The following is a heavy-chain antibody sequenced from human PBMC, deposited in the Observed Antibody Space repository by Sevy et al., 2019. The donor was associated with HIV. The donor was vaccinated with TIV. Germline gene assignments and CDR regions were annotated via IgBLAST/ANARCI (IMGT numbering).Heavy chain of an antibody. CDR2: VSYDGSSK. V-gene: IGHV3-30*03. CDR1: GFTFRNFG. J-gene: IGHJ6*02. D-gene: IGHD3-10*01. CDR3: ARGGSGDYYYYGVDV. Sequence: GGSLRLSCVGSGFTFRNFGVHWLHQAPGKGLEWLSVVSYDGSSKYYVDSVKGRFIVSRDNSKNTLYLQMNSLRTEDTAVHYCARGGSGDYYYYGVDVWGQGTTVTVSS.